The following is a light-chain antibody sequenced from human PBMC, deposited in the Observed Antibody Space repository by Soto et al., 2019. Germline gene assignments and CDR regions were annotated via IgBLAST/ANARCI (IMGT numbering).Light chain of an antibody. CDR2: AAS. CDR1: QSISSY. Sequence: DIQMTQSPSSLSASVGDRVTIPCRASQSISSYLNWYQQKPGKAPKLLIYAASSVQSGVPSRFSGSGSGTEFTLTISSLQPEDFATYYCQQSYSTPPITFGQGTRL. J-gene: IGKJ5*01. CDR3: QQSYSTPPIT. V-gene: IGKV1-39*01.